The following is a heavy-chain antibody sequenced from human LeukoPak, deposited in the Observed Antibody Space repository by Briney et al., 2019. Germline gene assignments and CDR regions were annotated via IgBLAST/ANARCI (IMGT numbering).Heavy chain of an antibody. CDR3: ARGHYGGNPPFDY. CDR2: ISWDGGST. D-gene: IGHD4-23*01. J-gene: IGHJ4*02. Sequence: GGSLRLSCVVSGFTFDDYSMHWVRQAPGKGLEWVSLISWDGGSTYYADSVKGRFTISRDNAKNSLYLQMNSLRAEDTAVYYCARGHYGGNPPFDYWGQGTLVTVSS. CDR1: GFTFDDYS. V-gene: IGHV3-43*01.